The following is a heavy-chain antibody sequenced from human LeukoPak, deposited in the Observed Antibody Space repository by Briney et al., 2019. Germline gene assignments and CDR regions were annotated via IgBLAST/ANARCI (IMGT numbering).Heavy chain of an antibody. J-gene: IGHJ4*02. D-gene: IGHD2-15*01. Sequence: GGSLRLSCATSGFIFTNYAMTWVRQAPGKGLEWVSSISHSGASTFFADSVKGRFTISRDNSKNTLYLQMNSLRAEDTAVYYCGGLNYWGQGTLVTVSS. CDR1: GFIFTNYA. CDR2: ISHSGAST. V-gene: IGHV3-23*01. CDR3: GGLNY.